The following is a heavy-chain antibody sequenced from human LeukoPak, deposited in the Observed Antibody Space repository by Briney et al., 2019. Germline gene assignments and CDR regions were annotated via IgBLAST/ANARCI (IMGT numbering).Heavy chain of an antibody. V-gene: IGHV4-59*01. CDR2: IQNSVNT. D-gene: IGHD4-17*01. CDR1: GGSISNYY. J-gene: IGHJ4*02. CDR3: ARDRGYGDTYYFDY. Sequence: EXXSLTCSVSGGSISNYYWSWIRQPPGKGLEWMGYIQNSVNTNYNPSLTSRVTMSVDTSQNQFSLKLSSVTAADTAVYYCARDRGYGDTYYFDYWGQGTLVTVSS.